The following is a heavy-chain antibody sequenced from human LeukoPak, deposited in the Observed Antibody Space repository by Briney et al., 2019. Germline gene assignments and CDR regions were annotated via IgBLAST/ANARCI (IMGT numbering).Heavy chain of an antibody. D-gene: IGHD6-19*01. J-gene: IGHJ4*02. V-gene: IGHV1-2*02. Sequence: GASVTVSCKASGGTFSSYAISWVRQAPGQGLEWMGWINPNSGGTNYAQKFQGRVTMTRDTSISTAYMELSRLRSDDTAVYYCARRGYSSGWYEEDFDYWGQGTLVTVSS. CDR1: GGTFSSYA. CDR3: ARRGYSSGWYEEDFDY. CDR2: INPNSGGT.